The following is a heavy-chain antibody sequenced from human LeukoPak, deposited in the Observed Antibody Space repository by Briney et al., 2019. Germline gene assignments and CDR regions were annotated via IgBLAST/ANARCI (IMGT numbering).Heavy chain of an antibody. J-gene: IGHJ4*02. CDR3: ARHLDGYNPFDY. Sequence: GESLKISCKGSGYTFTNYWIAWVRQMPGKGLECMGITYPRNSDTRYSPSFQGQVTISADESVSTAYLQWSSLKASDTAMYYCARHLDGYNPFDYWGQGTLVTVSS. CDR2: TYPRNSDT. CDR1: GYTFTNYW. D-gene: IGHD5-24*01. V-gene: IGHV5-51*01.